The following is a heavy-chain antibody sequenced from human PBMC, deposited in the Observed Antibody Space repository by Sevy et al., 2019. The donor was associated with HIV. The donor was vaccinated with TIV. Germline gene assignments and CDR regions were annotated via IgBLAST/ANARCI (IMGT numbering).Heavy chain of an antibody. D-gene: IGHD1-1*01. CDR3: AKAQVSGGVRGHRYGMDV. CDR2: IGIAGDS. J-gene: IGHJ6*02. Sequence: GGSLRLSCAASGFTFNNYDMYWVRQATGKGLEWVSAIGIAGDSFYPVSMKGRFTISRDNANNPLYLQMNSLRAGDTAIYYCAKAQVSGGVRGHRYGMDVWGQGTTVTVSS. CDR1: GFTFNNYD. V-gene: IGHV3-13*01.